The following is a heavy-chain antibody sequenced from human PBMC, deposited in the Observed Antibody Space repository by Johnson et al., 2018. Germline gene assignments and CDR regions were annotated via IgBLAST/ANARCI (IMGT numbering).Heavy chain of an antibody. Sequence: QVQLVQSGGDLVQPGESLRLSCAASGFDFGDYYMSWIRQAPGKGLEWLSYISDRSSTIYYADSVKGRFTISRDNAKSSLYLQMNSLRADDTAVYYCAREAAGRHYNHYGTDVWGQGATVTVS. CDR3: AREAAGRHYNHYGTDV. CDR1: GFDFGDYY. CDR2: ISDRSSTI. D-gene: IGHD6-13*01. V-gene: IGHV3-11*01. J-gene: IGHJ6*02.